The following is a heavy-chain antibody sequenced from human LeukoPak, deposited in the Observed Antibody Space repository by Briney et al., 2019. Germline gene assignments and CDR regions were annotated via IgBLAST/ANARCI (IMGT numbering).Heavy chain of an antibody. Sequence: SGTLSLTCAVSGGSISSSNWWSWVRQPPGKGLEWIGEIYHSGSTNYNPSLKSRVTISVDTSKNQFSLKVRSVTAADTAVYYCARGSPLMAGIYNFDYWGQGRLVTVSS. V-gene: IGHV4-4*02. D-gene: IGHD6-19*01. CDR3: ARGSPLMAGIYNFDY. CDR2: IYHSGST. CDR1: GGSISSSNW. J-gene: IGHJ4*02.